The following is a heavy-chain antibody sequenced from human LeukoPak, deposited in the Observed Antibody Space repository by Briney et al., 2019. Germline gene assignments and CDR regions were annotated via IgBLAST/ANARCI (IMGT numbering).Heavy chain of an antibody. Sequence: GGSLRLSCAASGFTFSSYSMNWVRQAPGKGLEWVSSISSSSSYIYYADSVKGRFTISRDNAKNSLYLQMNSLRAEDTALYYCAKAYYYDSSGYWYFDYWGQGTLVTVSS. J-gene: IGHJ4*02. D-gene: IGHD3-22*01. CDR3: AKAYYYDSSGYWYFDY. CDR1: GFTFSSYS. CDR2: ISSSSSYI. V-gene: IGHV3-21*04.